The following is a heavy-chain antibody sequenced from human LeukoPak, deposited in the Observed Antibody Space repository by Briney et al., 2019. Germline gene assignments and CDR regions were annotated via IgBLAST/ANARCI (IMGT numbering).Heavy chain of an antibody. CDR2: INPNSGGT. V-gene: IGHV1-2*02. Sequence: ASVKVSCKASGCTFTGYYMHWVRQAPGQGLEWMGWINPNSGGTNYAQKFQGRVTMTRDTSVSTAYMELSRLRSDDTAVYYCARARGNVVVPAALAYWGQGTLVTVSS. J-gene: IGHJ4*02. CDR3: ARARGNVVVPAALAY. D-gene: IGHD2-2*01. CDR1: GCTFTGYY.